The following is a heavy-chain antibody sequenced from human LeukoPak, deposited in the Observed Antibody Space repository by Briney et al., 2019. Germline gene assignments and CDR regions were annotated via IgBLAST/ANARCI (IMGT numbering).Heavy chain of an antibody. V-gene: IGHV4-39*01. CDR2: IYYSGST. J-gene: IGHJ4*02. CDR3: ASRYCSSTSCPFDY. D-gene: IGHD2-2*01. Sequence: SETLSLTCTASGGSISSSSYYWGWIRQPPGKGLEWIGSIYYSGSTYYNPSLKSRVTISVDTSKNQFSLKLSSVTAADTAVYYCASRYCSSTSCPFDYWGQGTLVTVSS. CDR1: GGSISSSSYY.